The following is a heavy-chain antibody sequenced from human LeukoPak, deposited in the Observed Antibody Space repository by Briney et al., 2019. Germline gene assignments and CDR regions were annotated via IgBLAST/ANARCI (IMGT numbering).Heavy chain of an antibody. Sequence: GGSLGLSCAASGFTFSSYSMNWVRQAPGKGLEWVSSISSSSSYIYYADSVKGRFTISRDNAKNSLYLQMNSLRAEDTAVYYCARDPGYKQLAPDAFDIWGQGTMVTVSS. CDR3: ARDPGYKQLAPDAFDI. CDR1: GFTFSSYS. J-gene: IGHJ3*02. D-gene: IGHD6-6*01. V-gene: IGHV3-21*01. CDR2: ISSSSSYI.